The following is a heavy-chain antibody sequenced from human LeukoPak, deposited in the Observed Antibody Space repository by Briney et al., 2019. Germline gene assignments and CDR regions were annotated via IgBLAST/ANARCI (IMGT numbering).Heavy chain of an antibody. D-gene: IGHD3-10*01. CDR3: AKASSTYYYGSGSYYSLDY. CDR2: ISGNGAST. V-gene: IGHV3-23*01. Sequence: GGSLRLSCAASGFTFSNYGMSWVRQAPGKGLEWVSAISGNGASTYYADSVKGRFTISRDNSKNTLYLQMNSLRAEDTAVYYCAKASSTYYYGSGSYYSLDYWGQGTLVTVSS. J-gene: IGHJ4*02. CDR1: GFTFSNYG.